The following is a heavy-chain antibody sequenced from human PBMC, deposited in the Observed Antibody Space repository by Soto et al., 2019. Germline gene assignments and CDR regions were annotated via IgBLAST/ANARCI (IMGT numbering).Heavy chain of an antibody. CDR2: ISKSGDST. Sequence: LRLSCAASGVTFTSYAMTWVRQVPGEGLQWVSSISKSGDSTYYADSVKGRFTTSRDNSKNTLYLQMNSLRAEDTAIYYCAKGSFGFDYWGQGTLVTV. CDR1: GVTFTSYA. V-gene: IGHV3-23*01. CDR3: AKGSFGFDY. J-gene: IGHJ4*02. D-gene: IGHD3-10*01.